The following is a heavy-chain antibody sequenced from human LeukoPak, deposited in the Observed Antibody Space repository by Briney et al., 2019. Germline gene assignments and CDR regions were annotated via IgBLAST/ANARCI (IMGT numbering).Heavy chain of an antibody. CDR3: ARKGQYYYDSSGFGY. V-gene: IGHV1-18*01. D-gene: IGHD3-22*01. Sequence: ASVKVSCKASGYTFTSYGISWVRQAPGQGLEWMGWISAYNGNTNYAQKLQGRVTMTTDTSTSTAYMELRSLRSDDTAVYYCARKGQYYYDSSGFGYWGQGTLVTVSS. CDR1: GYTFTSYG. J-gene: IGHJ4*02. CDR2: ISAYNGNT.